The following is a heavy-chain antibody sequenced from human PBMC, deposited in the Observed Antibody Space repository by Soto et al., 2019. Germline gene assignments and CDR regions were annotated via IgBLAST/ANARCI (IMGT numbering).Heavy chain of an antibody. CDR2: IWYDGSNK. V-gene: IGHV3-33*01. Sequence: QVQLVESGGGVVQPGRSLRLSCAASGFTFSSYGMHWVRQAPGKGLEWVAVIWYDGSNKYYADSVKGRFTISRDNSKNTRYLQMNSRRADDTAVYYCARDRRITMVRGVKGLLDYWGQGTLVTVSS. CDR1: GFTFSSYG. D-gene: IGHD3-10*01. CDR3: ARDRRITMVRGVKGLLDY. J-gene: IGHJ4*02.